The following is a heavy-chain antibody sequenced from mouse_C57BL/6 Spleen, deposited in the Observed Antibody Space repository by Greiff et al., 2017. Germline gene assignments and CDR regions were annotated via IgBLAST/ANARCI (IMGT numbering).Heavy chain of an antibody. J-gene: IGHJ4*01. CDR2: IYPGSGST. Sequence: VKLQQPGAELVKPGASVKMSCKASGYTFTSYWITWVKQRPGQGLEWIGDIYPGSGSTNYNEKFKSKATLTVDTSSSTAYMQLSSLTSEDSAVYYCARRSHYDGYAMDYWGQGTSVTVSS. CDR3: ARRSHYDGYAMDY. CDR1: GYTFTSYW. D-gene: IGHD1-2*01. V-gene: IGHV1-55*01.